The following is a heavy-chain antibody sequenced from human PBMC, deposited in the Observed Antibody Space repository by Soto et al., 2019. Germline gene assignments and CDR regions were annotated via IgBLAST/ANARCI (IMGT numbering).Heavy chain of an antibody. CDR1: GFTFSTYG. D-gene: IGHD6-19*01. J-gene: IGHJ3*02. CDR2: ISYDGNNK. CDR3: AKSVSVAGRDAFDI. V-gene: IGHV3-30*18. Sequence: GGSLRLSCAASGFTFSTYGMHGVRQAPGKGLEWVAVISYDGNNKYYTDSVKGRFTISRDDSKNTVYLEMSSLRNEDTAVYYCAKSVSVAGRDAFDIWGQGTMVTVSS.